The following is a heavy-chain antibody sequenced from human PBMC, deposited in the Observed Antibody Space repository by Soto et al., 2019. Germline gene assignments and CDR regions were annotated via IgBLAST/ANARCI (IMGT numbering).Heavy chain of an antibody. D-gene: IGHD3-3*01. CDR3: ARVGGVGGGFWSGYYYYYYGMDV. V-gene: IGHV6-1*01. CDR2: TYYRSKWYN. Sequence: SQTLSLTCAISGDSVSSNSAAWNWIRQAPSRGLEWLGRTYYRSKWYNDYAVSVKSRITINPDTSKNQFSLQLNSVTPEDTAVYYCARVGGVGGGFWSGYYYYYYGMDVWGQGTTVTVSS. J-gene: IGHJ6*02. CDR1: GDSVSSNSAA.